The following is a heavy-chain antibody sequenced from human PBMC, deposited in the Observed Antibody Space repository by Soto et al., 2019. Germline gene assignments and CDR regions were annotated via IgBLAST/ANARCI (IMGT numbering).Heavy chain of an antibody. J-gene: IGHJ4*02. CDR2: INSDGSST. D-gene: IGHD3-3*01. V-gene: IGHV3-74*01. CDR3: ETIRVVIPYGDYYFDY. Sequence: GGSLRLSCAASGFTFSSYWMHWVRQAPGKGLVWVSRINSDGSSTSYADSVKGRFTISRDNAKNTLYLQMNSLRAEDTAVYYCETIRVVIPYGDYYFDYWGQGTLVTVSS. CDR1: GFTFSSYW.